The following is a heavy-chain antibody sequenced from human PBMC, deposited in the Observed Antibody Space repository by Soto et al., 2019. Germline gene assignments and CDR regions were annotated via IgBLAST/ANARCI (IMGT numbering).Heavy chain of an antibody. CDR2: IYYSGST. Sequence: SETLSLTCTVSGGSISSSSYYWGWIRQPPGKGLEWIGSIYYSGSTYYNPSLKSRVTISVDTSKNQFSLKLSSVTAADTAVYYCATTTYYYYGMDGWGQGTTVTVSS. V-gene: IGHV4-39*01. CDR1: GGSISSSSYY. J-gene: IGHJ6*02. CDR3: ATTTYYYYGMDG.